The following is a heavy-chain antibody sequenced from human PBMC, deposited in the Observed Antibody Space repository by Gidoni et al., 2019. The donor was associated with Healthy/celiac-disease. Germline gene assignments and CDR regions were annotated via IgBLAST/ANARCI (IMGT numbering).Heavy chain of an antibody. Sequence: EVQLVESGGGLVQPGGSLRLSCAASGFTFSSYWMHWVRQAPGKGLVWVSRINSDGSSTSYADSVKGRFTISRDNAKNTLYLQMNSLRAEDTAVYYCAREGDSGYDWVFDYWGQGTLVTVSS. CDR1: GFTFSSYW. J-gene: IGHJ4*02. D-gene: IGHD5-12*01. V-gene: IGHV3-74*01. CDR2: INSDGSST. CDR3: AREGDSGYDWVFDY.